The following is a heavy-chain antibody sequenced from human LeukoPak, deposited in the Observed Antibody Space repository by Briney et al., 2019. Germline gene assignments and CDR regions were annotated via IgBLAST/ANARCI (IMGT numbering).Heavy chain of an antibody. D-gene: IGHD1-26*01. V-gene: IGHV3-43*01. CDR3: ARGRGVGATALDY. J-gene: IGHJ4*02. CDR1: GLTFDEYT. CDR2: ISRNGGTT. Sequence: GGSLRLSCAASGLTFDEYTMHWVRQGPGKVLEGVSLISRNGGTTKYADSVKGRFTIYRDNAKNSLYLQMNSLRAEDTAVYYCARGRGVGATALDYWGQGTLVTVSS.